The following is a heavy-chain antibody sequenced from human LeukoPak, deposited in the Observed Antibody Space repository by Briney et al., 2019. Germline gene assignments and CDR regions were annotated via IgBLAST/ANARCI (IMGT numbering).Heavy chain of an antibody. J-gene: IGHJ4*02. V-gene: IGHV4-34*01. CDR2: INHSGST. CDR1: GGSFSGYY. Sequence: PSETLSLTCAVYGGSFSGYYWSWIRRPPGKGLEWIGEINHSGSTNYNPSLKSRVTISVDTSKNQFSLKLSSVTAADTAVYYCARGKVRGVINRVRPVLFDYWGQGTLVTVSS. D-gene: IGHD3-10*01. CDR3: ARGKVRGVINRVRPVLFDY.